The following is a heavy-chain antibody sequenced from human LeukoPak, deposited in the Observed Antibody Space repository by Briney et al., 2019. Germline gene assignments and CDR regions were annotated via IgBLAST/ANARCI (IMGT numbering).Heavy chain of an antibody. Sequence: PSETLSLTCTVSGGSISSYYWRWIRQPPGKGLEWIEYIYHSGSTYYNPSLKSRVTISVDRSKNQFSLKLSSVTAADTAVYYCATSYYDSSGYYYFDYWGQGTLVTVSS. V-gene: IGHV4-59*04. D-gene: IGHD3-22*01. CDR2: IYHSGST. CDR1: GGSISSYY. J-gene: IGHJ4*02. CDR3: ATSYYDSSGYYYFDY.